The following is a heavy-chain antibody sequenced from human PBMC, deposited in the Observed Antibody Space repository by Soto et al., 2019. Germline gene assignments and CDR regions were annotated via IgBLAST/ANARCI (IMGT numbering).Heavy chain of an antibody. Sequence: GGSLRLSCAASGFTFSSYAMSWVRQAPGKGLEWVSAISGSGGSTYYADSVKGRFTISRDNSKNTLYLQMNSLRAEDTAVYYCAKATYYDILVEWFDPWGQGTLVTVSS. CDR2: ISGSGGST. J-gene: IGHJ5*02. CDR1: GFTFSSYA. CDR3: AKATYYDILVEWFDP. V-gene: IGHV3-23*01. D-gene: IGHD3-9*01.